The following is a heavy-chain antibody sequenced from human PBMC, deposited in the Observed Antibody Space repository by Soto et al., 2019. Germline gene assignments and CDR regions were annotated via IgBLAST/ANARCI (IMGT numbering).Heavy chain of an antibody. V-gene: IGHV1-46*01. Sequence: ASVKVSCKASGYTFTSYGISWVRQAPGQGLEWMGIINPTVHTTSYAQKFQGRVTMTSDTSTSTVYMELSSLRSEDTAVYYCARVLSWASYYDFWSGYYNYYYYGMDVWGQGTTVTVSS. D-gene: IGHD3-3*01. CDR3: ARVLSWASYYDFWSGYYNYYYYGMDV. J-gene: IGHJ6*02. CDR1: GYTFTSYG. CDR2: INPTVHTT.